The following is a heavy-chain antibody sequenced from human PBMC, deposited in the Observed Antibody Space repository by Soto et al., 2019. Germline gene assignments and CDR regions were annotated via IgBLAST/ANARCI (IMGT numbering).Heavy chain of an antibody. Sequence: EVQLLESGGGLVQPGGSLRLSCAASGFTFSSYAMSWVSQAPGKGLEWVSAISGSGGSTYYVDSVKGRFTISRDNSKNTLYLQMISLRAEDTAVYYCAVYYSRAFDIWGQGTMVTVSS. CDR2: ISGSGGST. V-gene: IGHV3-23*01. D-gene: IGHD4-4*01. J-gene: IGHJ3*02. CDR1: GFTFSSYA. CDR3: AVYYSRAFDI.